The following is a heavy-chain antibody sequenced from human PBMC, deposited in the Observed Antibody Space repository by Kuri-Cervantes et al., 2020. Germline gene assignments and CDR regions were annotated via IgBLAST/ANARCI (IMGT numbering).Heavy chain of an antibody. V-gene: IGHV4-39*01. CDR2: IYYSGST. Sequence: SETLSLTCTVSGCSISSSSYYWGWIRQPPGKGLEWIGSIYYSGSTYYNPSLKSRVTISVDTSKNQFSLKLSSVTAADTAVYYCARTRTRGYSYDSYYFDYWGQGTLVTVSS. CDR1: GCSISSSSYY. CDR3: ARTRTRGYSYDSYYFDY. J-gene: IGHJ4*02. D-gene: IGHD5-18*01.